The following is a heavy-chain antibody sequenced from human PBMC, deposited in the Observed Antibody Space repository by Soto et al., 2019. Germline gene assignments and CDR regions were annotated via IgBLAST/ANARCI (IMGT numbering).Heavy chain of an antibody. J-gene: IGHJ4*02. V-gene: IGHV1-18*01. D-gene: IGHD3-3*01. Sequence: ASVKVSCKASGYTFTIYGIIWVRQAPGQGLEWMGWISAYNGNTNYAQRLQGRVTMTTDTSTSTAYMELRSLRSDDTAVYYCARSYYDFWSGYYTGGFDYWGQGTLVTVSS. CDR3: ARSYYDFWSGYYTGGFDY. CDR2: ISAYNGNT. CDR1: GYTFTIYG.